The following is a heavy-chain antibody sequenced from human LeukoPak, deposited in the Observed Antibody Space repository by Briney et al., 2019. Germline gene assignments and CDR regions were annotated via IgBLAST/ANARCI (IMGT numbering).Heavy chain of an antibody. CDR2: IIPILGIA. CDR3: ARDFIHYDFWSGYSVFDY. V-gene: IGHV1-69*04. CDR1: GGTFSSYA. Sequence: SVKVSCKASGGTFSSYAISWVRQAPGQGLEWMGRIIPILGIANYAQKFPGRVTITADKSTSTAYMELSSLRSEDTAVYYCARDFIHYDFWSGYSVFDYWGQGTLVTVSS. J-gene: IGHJ4*02. D-gene: IGHD3-3*01.